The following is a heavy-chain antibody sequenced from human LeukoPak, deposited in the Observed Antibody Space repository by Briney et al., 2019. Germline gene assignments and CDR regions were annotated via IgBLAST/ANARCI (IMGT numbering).Heavy chain of an antibody. CDR2: ISSSSSYI. V-gene: IGHV3-21*01. CDR1: GFTFSSYS. J-gene: IGHJ4*02. D-gene: IGHD6-19*01. CDR3: ARDADSGTYYFDY. Sequence: GGSLRLSCAASGFTFSSYSMNWVRQAPGKGLEWVSSISSSSSYIYCADSVKGRFTISRDNAKNSLYLQMNSLRAEDTAVYYCARDADSGTYYFDYWGQGTLVTVSS.